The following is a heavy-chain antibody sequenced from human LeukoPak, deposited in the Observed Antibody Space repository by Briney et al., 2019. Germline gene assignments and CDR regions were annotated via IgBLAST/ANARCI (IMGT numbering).Heavy chain of an antibody. D-gene: IGHD3-10*01. CDR1: GFIFSNYG. J-gene: IGHJ4*02. CDR2: IWYDGSNK. CDR3: ARVTDNYGSTDH. Sequence: PGGSLRLSCAPSGFIFSNYGMNWVRQAPGKGPEWVAIIWYDGSNKYYADSVKSRFTVSRDNSKNTLYLQMNSLRAEDTAVYYCARVTDNYGSTDHWGQGTLVTVSS. V-gene: IGHV3-33*01.